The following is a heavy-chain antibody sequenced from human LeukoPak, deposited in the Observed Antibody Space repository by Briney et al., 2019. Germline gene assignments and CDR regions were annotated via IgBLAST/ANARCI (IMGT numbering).Heavy chain of an antibody. J-gene: IGHJ4*02. Sequence: SETLSLTCTVSGGSISSYYWSWIRQPPGKGLEWIGEINHSGSTNYNPSLKSRVTISVDTSKNQFSLKLSSVTAADTAVYYCARPLRGFSHWGQGTLVTVSS. CDR1: GGSISSYY. V-gene: IGHV4-34*01. CDR2: INHSGST. D-gene: IGHD3-10*01. CDR3: ARPLRGFSH.